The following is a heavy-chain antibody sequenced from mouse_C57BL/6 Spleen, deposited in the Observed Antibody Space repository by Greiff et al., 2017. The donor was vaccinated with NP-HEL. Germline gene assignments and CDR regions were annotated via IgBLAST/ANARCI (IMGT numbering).Heavy chain of an antibody. Sequence: VQLKQPGAELVRPGSSVKLSCKASGYTFTSYWMHWVKQRPIRGLEWIGNIDPSDSETHYNQKFKDKATLTVDKSSSTAYMQLSSLTSEDSAVYYCASYGSSPHYYAMDYWGQGTSVTVSS. CDR3: ASYGSSPHYYAMDY. V-gene: IGHV1-52*01. CDR2: IDPSDSET. CDR1: GYTFTSYW. D-gene: IGHD1-1*01. J-gene: IGHJ4*01.